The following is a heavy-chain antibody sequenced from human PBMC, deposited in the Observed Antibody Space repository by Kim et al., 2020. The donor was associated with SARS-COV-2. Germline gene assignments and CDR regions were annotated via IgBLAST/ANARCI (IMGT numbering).Heavy chain of an antibody. CDR1: GYTFTGYY. Sequence: ASVKVSCKASGYTFTGYYMHWVRQAPGQGLEWMGWINPNSGGTNYAQKFQGRVTMTRDTSISTAYMELSRLRSDDTAVYYCARDVSLLSLTPMYYFDYWGQGTLVTVSS. V-gene: IGHV1-2*02. D-gene: IGHD3-16*01. CDR2: INPNSGGT. J-gene: IGHJ4*02. CDR3: ARDVSLLSLTPMYYFDY.